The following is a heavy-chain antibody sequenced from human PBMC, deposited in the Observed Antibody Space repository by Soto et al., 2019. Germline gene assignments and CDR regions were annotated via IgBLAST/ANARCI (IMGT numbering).Heavy chain of an antibody. J-gene: IGHJ4*02. Sequence: SETLSLTCTVSGGSVSSSSYYWGWIRQPPGKGLEWIGSIFYTGSTYFNPSLKSRVTISIDMSKNQFSLKLSSVTAADTAVYYCARVRSIFGFGEVSFDYWGQGTPVTVS. CDR2: IFYTGST. V-gene: IGHV4-39*01. CDR1: GGSVSSSSYY. D-gene: IGHD3-10*01. CDR3: ARVRSIFGFGEVSFDY.